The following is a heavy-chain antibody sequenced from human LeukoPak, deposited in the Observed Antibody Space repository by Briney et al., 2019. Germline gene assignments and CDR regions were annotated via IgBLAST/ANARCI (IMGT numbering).Heavy chain of an antibody. D-gene: IGHD6-13*01. J-gene: IGHJ4*02. CDR1: EFTFSDYY. V-gene: IGHV3-11*05. Sequence: GGSLRLSCAASEFTFSDYYMNWIRQAPGKGLEWLSYISGSSSHTNYADSVKGRFTISRDNAKNSLYLQMNSLRAEDSAVYYCARGGGYYFDYWGQGTLVTVSS. CDR3: ARGGGYYFDY. CDR2: ISGSSSHT.